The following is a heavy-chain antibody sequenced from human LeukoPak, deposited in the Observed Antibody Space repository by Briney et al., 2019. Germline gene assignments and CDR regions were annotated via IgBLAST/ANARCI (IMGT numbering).Heavy chain of an antibody. CDR1: GGTFSSYA. J-gene: IGHJ5*02. V-gene: IGHV1-69*13. D-gene: IGHD6-13*01. CDR2: IIPIFGTA. CDR3: ARDEQDTSSWYSRWFDP. Sequence: SVKVSCKASGGTFSSYAISWVRQAPGQGLEWMGGIIPIFGTANYSQKFQGRVTITADESTSTAYMELSNLRSEDTAVYYCARDEQDTSSWYSRWFDPWGQGTLVTVSS.